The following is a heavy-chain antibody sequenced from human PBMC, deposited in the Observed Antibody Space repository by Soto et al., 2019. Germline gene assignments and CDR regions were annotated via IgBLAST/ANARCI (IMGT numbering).Heavy chain of an antibody. CDR1: GCSISSSSYY. CDR2: IYYSGST. Sequence: QLQLQESGPGLVKPSETLSLTCTVSGCSISSSSYYWGWIRQPPGKGLEWIWSIYYSGSTYYNPSLKSRVTISVDTSKNPFSLKLSSVTASHTAVYYCSRRYYDSRGNDYWCQGPLVTVSS. V-gene: IGHV4-39*01. D-gene: IGHD3-22*01. J-gene: IGHJ4*02. CDR3: SRRYYDSRGNDY.